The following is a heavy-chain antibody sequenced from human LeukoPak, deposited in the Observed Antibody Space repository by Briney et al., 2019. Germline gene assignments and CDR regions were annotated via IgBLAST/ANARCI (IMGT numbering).Heavy chain of an antibody. CDR1: GYTFTSNY. CDR3: ARSSGWDKNWFDP. V-gene: IGHV1-2*02. J-gene: IGHJ5*02. Sequence: ASVKVSCKASGYTFTSNYMHWVRQAPGQGLEWMGWINPNSGGTNYAQKFQGRVTMTRDTSISTAYMELSRLRSDDTAVYYCARSSGWDKNWFDPWGQGTLVTVSS. D-gene: IGHD6-19*01. CDR2: INPNSGGT.